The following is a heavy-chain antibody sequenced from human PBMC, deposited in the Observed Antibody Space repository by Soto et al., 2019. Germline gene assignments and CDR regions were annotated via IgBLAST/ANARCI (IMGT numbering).Heavy chain of an antibody. J-gene: IGHJ6*02. Sequence: LGESLKISCQGSGYIFTTYWIGWVRQMPGKGLEWMGIIYPTDSDTRYSPSFQGQVTISADKSISTAYLQLSSLRASDTAVYYCARSGFSSYGMDVWGQGTTVTVSS. CDR2: IYPTDSDT. D-gene: IGHD5-12*01. CDR3: ARSGFSSYGMDV. CDR1: GYIFTTYW. V-gene: IGHV5-51*01.